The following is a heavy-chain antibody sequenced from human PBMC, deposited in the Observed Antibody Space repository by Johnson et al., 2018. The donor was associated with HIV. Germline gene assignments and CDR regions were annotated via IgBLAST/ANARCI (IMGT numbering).Heavy chain of an antibody. CDR3: RRVMVQCDAFDI. V-gene: IGHV3-30-3*01. CDR1: EFTFSNYA. Sequence: QMLLVESGGGVVQPGRSLKLSCAASEFTFSNYAMHWVRQAPGKGLEWVAVISYDGSSKYYADSVKGRFTISRDNSKNTLYLQMNSLRAEATAVYYCRRVMVQCDAFDIWGQGTMVSVSS. D-gene: IGHD2-8*01. CDR2: ISYDGSSK. J-gene: IGHJ3*02.